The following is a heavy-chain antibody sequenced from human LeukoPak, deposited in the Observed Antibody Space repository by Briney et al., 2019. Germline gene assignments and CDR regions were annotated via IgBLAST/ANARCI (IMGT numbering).Heavy chain of an antibody. CDR2: ISGSGGST. CDR1: GFTFSSYA. V-gene: IGHV3-23*01. J-gene: IGHJ4*02. Sequence: GGSLRLPCAASGFTFSSYAMSWVRQAPGKGLEWVSAISGSGGSTYYADSVKGRFTISRDNSKNTLYLQMNSLRAEDTAVYYCATRRITIFGVVIIRPSDYFDYWGQGTLVTVSS. D-gene: IGHD3-3*01. CDR3: ATRRITIFGVVIIRPSDYFDY.